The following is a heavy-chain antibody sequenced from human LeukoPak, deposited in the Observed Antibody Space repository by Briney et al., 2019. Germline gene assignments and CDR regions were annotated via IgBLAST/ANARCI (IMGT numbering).Heavy chain of an antibody. CDR2: IRSKGYGGTT. J-gene: IGHJ4*02. V-gene: IGHV3-49*04. Sequence: GRSLRLSCSASGFTFGDHAMSWVRQAPGKGLEWVGFIRSKGYGGTTGYAASVEGRFSLSRDDSKSFVYLQMSSLKTEDTAVYYCTRVRSGNDFDYWGQGTLVTVSS. CDR3: TRVRSGNDFDY. CDR1: GFTFGDHA. D-gene: IGHD3-10*01.